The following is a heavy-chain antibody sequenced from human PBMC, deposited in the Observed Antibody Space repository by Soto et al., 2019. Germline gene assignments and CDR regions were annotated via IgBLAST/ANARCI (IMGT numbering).Heavy chain of an antibody. CDR2: IYSSGTT. CDR3: ATAFGYNSGWYRFDY. V-gene: IGHV4-30-4*01. D-gene: IGHD6-19*01. CDR1: GGSISSGDYY. J-gene: IGHJ4*02. Sequence: PSETLSLTCTVSGGSISSGDYYWSWIRQPPGKGLEWIGYIYSSGTTYYNPSLKSRVTISVDTSKNQFSLKRTSVTAADTAVYYCATAFGYNSGWYRFDYWGQGTLVTVSS.